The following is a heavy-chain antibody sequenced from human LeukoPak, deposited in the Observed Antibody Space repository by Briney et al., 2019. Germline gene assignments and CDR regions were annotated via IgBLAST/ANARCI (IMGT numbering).Heavy chain of an antibody. CDR2: IYYSGST. D-gene: IGHD3-16*02. CDR1: GGSISNYY. Sequence: KPSETLSLTCTVSGGSISNYYWSWVRQPPGKGLECIGYIYYSGSTNYNPSLKSRVTISVDTSKNQFSLRLNSVTVADTAVYYCARDRYGFAFDIWGQGTMVTVSS. V-gene: IGHV4-59*01. CDR3: ARDRYGFAFDI. J-gene: IGHJ3*02.